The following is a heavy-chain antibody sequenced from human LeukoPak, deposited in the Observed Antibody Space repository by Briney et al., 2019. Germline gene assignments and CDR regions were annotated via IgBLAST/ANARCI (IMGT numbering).Heavy chain of an antibody. CDR3: ARDKYTGYETFDY. CDR2: INPNNGGT. V-gene: IGHV1-2*02. CDR1: GYTFTGYY. J-gene: IGHJ4*02. Sequence: ASVKVSCKASGYTFTGYYIHWVRQAPGQGLEWMGWINPNNGGTNYAQKFQGRATMTRDTSISTAYMELNRLTSDDTAVYYCARDKYTGYETFDYWGQGTPVTVFS. D-gene: IGHD5-12*01.